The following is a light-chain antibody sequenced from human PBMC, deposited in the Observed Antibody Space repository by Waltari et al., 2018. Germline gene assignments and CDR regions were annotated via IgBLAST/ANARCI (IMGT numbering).Light chain of an antibody. CDR2: AYR. CDR1: SSNIGAGSD. V-gene: IGLV1-40*01. J-gene: IGLJ3*02. CDR3: QSYDSALSAV. Sequence: QSVLTQPPSVSGAPGQTVTISCAGSSSNIGAGSDVHWYQQLPGAAPKRLIYAYRSGPSGVPDRFYGAKSGTSASLAINGLQPEDEADYYCQSYDSALSAVFGGGTKVTVL.